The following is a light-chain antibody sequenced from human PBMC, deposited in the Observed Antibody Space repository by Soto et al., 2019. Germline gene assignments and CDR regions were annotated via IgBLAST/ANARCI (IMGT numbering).Light chain of an antibody. CDR1: QSVSSSY. J-gene: IGKJ3*01. Sequence: EIVLTQSPGTLSLSPGERATLSCRASQSVSSSYLAWYQQKTGQAPRLLISGASSRATGIPDRFSGSGSGTDFTLTISRLEPEDFAVYYCQQYGGSPPFTFGPGTKVDIK. CDR2: GAS. V-gene: IGKV3-20*01. CDR3: QQYGGSPPFT.